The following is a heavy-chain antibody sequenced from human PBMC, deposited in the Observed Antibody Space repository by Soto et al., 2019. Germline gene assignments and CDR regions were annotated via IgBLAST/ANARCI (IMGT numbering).Heavy chain of an antibody. CDR2: IYWDDDK. Sequence: QITLKESGPTLVKPTQTLTLTCTFSGFSLSTFGVGVGYIRQPPGKALEWLALIYWDDDKRYSPSLKSRVTITKDTSKNQLVRTMSNIDPVDTATYYCAHAVVLVVGAFDIWGQGKMVSVSS. CDR3: AHAVVLVVGAFDI. J-gene: IGHJ3*02. V-gene: IGHV2-5*02. CDR1: GFSLSTFGVG. D-gene: IGHD2-15*01.